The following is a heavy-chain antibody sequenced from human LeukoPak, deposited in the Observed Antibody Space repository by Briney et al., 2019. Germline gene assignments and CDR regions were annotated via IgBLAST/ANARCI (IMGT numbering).Heavy chain of an antibody. CDR2: ISSSSSTI. D-gene: IGHD3-22*01. Sequence: GGSLRLSCAASGFTFSSYGMNWVRQAPGKGLEWVSYISSSSSTIYYADSVKGRFTISRDNAKNSLYLQMNSLRAEDTAVYYCAKVGSGYPGAFDIWGQGTMVTVSS. CDR3: AKVGSGYPGAFDI. J-gene: IGHJ3*02. V-gene: IGHV3-48*01. CDR1: GFTFSSYG.